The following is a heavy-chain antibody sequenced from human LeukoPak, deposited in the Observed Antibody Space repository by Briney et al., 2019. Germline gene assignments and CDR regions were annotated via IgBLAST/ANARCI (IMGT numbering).Heavy chain of an antibody. CDR2: IYSGGST. D-gene: IGHD3-9*01. J-gene: IGHJ6*02. V-gene: IGHV3-66*01. CDR1: GFTVSSNY. Sequence: GGSLRLSCAASGFTVSSNYMSWVRQAPGKGLEWVSVIYSGGSTYYADSVKGRFTISRDNAKNSLYLQMNSLRAEDTAVYYCARDRSHYDILTGGYYYYGMDVWGQGTTVTVSS. CDR3: ARDRSHYDILTGGYYYYGMDV.